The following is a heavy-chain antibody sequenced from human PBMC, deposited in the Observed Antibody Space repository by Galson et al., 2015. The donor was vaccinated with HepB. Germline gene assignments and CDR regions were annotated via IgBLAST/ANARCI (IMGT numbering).Heavy chain of an antibody. Sequence: SLRLSCAASGFTFNDNGMHWVRQAPGKGLEWVAFIRYDGLNKYYADSVRGRFTITRDIPKNTLYLQMNSLRAEDTAVYYCAKDPYRRKIIAMVVVGNRWSNYGMDVWGQGTTVTVSS. J-gene: IGHJ6*02. CDR1: GFTFNDNG. CDR2: IRYDGLNK. D-gene: IGHD2-15*01. V-gene: IGHV3-30*02. CDR3: AKDPYRRKIIAMVVVGNRWSNYGMDV.